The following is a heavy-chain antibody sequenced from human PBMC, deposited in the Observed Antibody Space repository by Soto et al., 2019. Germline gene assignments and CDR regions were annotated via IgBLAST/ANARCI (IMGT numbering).Heavy chain of an antibody. J-gene: IGHJ3*02. D-gene: IGHD3-10*01. CDR1: GFTFSSYS. CDR2: ISSSSSTI. V-gene: IGHV3-48*02. Sequence: GGSLRLSCAASGFTFSSYSMNWVRQAPGKGLEWVSYISSSSSTIYYADSVKGRFTISRDNAKNSLYLQMNSLRDEDTAVYYCAGDSPTDIGHHGMVRGDDAFDIWGQGTMVTVSS. CDR3: AGDSPTDIGHHGMVRGDDAFDI.